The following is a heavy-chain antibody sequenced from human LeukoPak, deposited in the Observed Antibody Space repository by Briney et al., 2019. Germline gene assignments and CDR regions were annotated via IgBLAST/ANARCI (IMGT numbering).Heavy chain of an antibody. CDR2: IIPILGTA. CDR1: GGTFSSYA. D-gene: IGHD3-16*02. Sequence: GASVKVSCKASGGTFSSYAISWVRQAPGQGLEWMGGIIPILGTANYAQKFQGRVTITANESTSTASMELSSLRSEDTAVYYCARDRNPSTYYDYVWGSYRYLVYWGQGTLVTVSS. J-gene: IGHJ4*02. CDR3: ARDRNPSTYYDYVWGSYRYLVY. V-gene: IGHV1-69*01.